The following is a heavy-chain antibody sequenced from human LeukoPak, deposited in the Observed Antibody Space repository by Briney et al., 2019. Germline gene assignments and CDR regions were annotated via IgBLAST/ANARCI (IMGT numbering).Heavy chain of an antibody. CDR2: IYPGDSDT. D-gene: IGHD3-22*01. Sequence: GESLKISCKGSGYRFISYWIGWVRQMPGKGLEWMGIIYPGDSDTRYSPSFQGQVTISADKSISTAYLQWSSLKASDTAMYYCARAAYYYDSSGYSGYLGYWGQGTLVTVSS. J-gene: IGHJ4*02. CDR3: ARAAYYYDSSGYSGYLGY. V-gene: IGHV5-51*01. CDR1: GYRFISYW.